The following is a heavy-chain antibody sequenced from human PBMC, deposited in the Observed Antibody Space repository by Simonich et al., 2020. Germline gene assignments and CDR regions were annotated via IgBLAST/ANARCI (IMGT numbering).Heavy chain of an antibody. V-gene: IGHV4-38-2*01. CDR1: GYSISSGYY. Sequence: QVQLQESGPGLVKPSETLSLTCAVSGYSISSGYYWGWIRQPPGKGLGLIGSIYHRGVTDSNPSLKIRVTISVDTSKNQCSRKLSSVIAADTAVYYCARVGYSNYYYYGMDVWGQGTTVTVSS. CDR3: ARVGYSNYYYYGMDV. J-gene: IGHJ6*02. D-gene: IGHD6-13*01. CDR2: IYHRGVT.